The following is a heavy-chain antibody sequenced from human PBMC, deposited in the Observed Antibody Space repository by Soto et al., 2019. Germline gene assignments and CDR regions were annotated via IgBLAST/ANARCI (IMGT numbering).Heavy chain of an antibody. CDR1: GASFSGYY. D-gene: IGHD3-3*01. CDR3: ARGYITIFGVVKSSYYYGMDV. J-gene: IGHJ6*02. CDR2: INHSGST. Sequence: ETLSLTCSGYGASFSGYYWSGIRQPPGKGLEWIGEINHSGSTNYNPSLKSRVTISVDTSKNQFSLKLSSVTAADTAVYYCARGYITIFGVVKSSYYYGMDVWGQGTTVTVSS. V-gene: IGHV4-34*01.